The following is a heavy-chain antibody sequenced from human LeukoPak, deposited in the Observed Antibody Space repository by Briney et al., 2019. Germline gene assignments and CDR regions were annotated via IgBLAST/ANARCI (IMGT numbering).Heavy chain of an antibody. CDR3: ARRSYHLVYGFYYYYMDV. D-gene: IGHD5/OR15-5a*01. CDR2: MSRGGSA. Sequence: PSETLSLTFAVYGGFLNGYYWSWVRQPPGKGLERIGEMSRGGSATYNPSLKSRVTISIDTSKNQFSLRLRSVTAADTAMYYCARRSYHLVYGFYYYYMDVWGKGTSVTVSS. V-gene: IGHV4-34*01. CDR1: GGFLNGYY. J-gene: IGHJ6*03.